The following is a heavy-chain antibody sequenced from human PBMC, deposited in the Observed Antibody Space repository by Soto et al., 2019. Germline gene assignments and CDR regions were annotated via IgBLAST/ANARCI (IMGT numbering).Heavy chain of an antibody. CDR1: GGSISSSSYY. J-gene: IGHJ6*02. CDR3: ARPYSSGNYYYGMDV. V-gene: IGHV4-39*01. CDR2: IYYSGST. D-gene: IGHD6-19*01. Sequence: SETLSLTCTVSGGSISSSSYYLGWIRQPPGKGLEWIGSIYYSGSTYYNPSLKSRVTISVDTSKNQFSLKLSSVTAADTAVYYCARPYSSGNYYYGMDVWGQGTTVTVSS.